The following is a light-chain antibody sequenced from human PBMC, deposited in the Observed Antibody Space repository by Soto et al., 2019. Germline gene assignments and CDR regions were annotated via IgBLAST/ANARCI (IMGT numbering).Light chain of an antibody. CDR2: DVS. CDR3: QQYDDLPIT. J-gene: IGKJ5*01. CDR1: HDITNF. Sequence: DIQMTQSPSSLSVSVGDRVTITCQASHDITNFLNWYQQKPGKAPKLLIYDVSKLETGVPSRFSGSGSGTEFTLTISSLQPEDIATYFCQQYDDLPITCGQGTRLDVK. V-gene: IGKV1-33*01.